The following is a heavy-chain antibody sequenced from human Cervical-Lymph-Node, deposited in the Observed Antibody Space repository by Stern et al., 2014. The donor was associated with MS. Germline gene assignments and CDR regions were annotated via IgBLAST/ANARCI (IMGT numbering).Heavy chain of an antibody. CDR1: GFTFSDFG. V-gene: IGHV3-30*18. D-gene: IGHD2-2*02. CDR2: ISYDGGHT. J-gene: IGHJ4*02. CDR3: AKDPQRGVVPAAIHY. Sequence: VQLVESGGGVVHPGRSLRLSCEASGFTFSDFGMYWVRQAPGKGPEWVAVISYDGGHTDYADSVKGRFTISRDNSKNTLYVQMNSLRADDTAVYYWAKDPQRGVVPAAIHYWGQGTLVTVSS.